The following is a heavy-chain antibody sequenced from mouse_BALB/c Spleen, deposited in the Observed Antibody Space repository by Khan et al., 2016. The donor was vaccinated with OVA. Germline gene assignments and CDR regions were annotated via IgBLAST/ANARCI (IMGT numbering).Heavy chain of an antibody. CDR2: ISYSGVT. Sequence: VQLKESGPGLVKPSQSLSLTCTVTGYSITSGYAWNWIRQFPGNKLEWMGYISYSGVTSYTPSLTSRISITRDTSKNQFFLQLNSVTTEDTATYYCARGNYYGYYFDYWGKGTTLTVSS. CDR3: ARGNYYGYYFDY. J-gene: IGHJ2*01. D-gene: IGHD1-1*01. CDR1: GYSITSGYA. V-gene: IGHV3-2*02.